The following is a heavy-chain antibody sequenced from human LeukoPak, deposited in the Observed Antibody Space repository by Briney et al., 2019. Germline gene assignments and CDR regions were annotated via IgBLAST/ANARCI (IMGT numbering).Heavy chain of an antibody. V-gene: IGHV4-30-4*01. CDR2: IYYSGST. D-gene: IGHD6-19*01. CDR1: GGSISSGDYY. Sequence: SETLSLTCTVSGGSISSGDYYWSWIRQPPGKGLEWIGYIYYSGSTYYNPSLKSRVTISVDTSKNQFSLKLSSVTAADTAVYYCASQKGDSSGWYGSLDVAWFDPWGQGTLVTVSS. CDR3: ASQKGDSSGWYGSLDVAWFDP. J-gene: IGHJ5*02.